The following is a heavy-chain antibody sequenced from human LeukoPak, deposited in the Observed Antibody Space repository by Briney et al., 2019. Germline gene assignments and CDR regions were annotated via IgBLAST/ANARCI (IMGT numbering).Heavy chain of an antibody. Sequence: PGGSLRLSCAASGFTYSSYAMSWVRQAPGKGLEWVSAISGSGGSTYYADSVKGRFTISRDNSKNTLYLQMNSLRAEDTAVYYCAKDRDVDSRVDYWGQGTLVTVSS. V-gene: IGHV3-23*01. CDR1: GFTYSSYA. D-gene: IGHD5-12*01. CDR2: ISGSGGST. CDR3: AKDRDVDSRVDY. J-gene: IGHJ4*02.